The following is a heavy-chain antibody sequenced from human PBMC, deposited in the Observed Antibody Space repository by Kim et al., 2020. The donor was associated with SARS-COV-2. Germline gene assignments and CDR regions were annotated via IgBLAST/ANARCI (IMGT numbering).Heavy chain of an antibody. CDR3: VRLPDCGGECARFDV. J-gene: IGHJ2*01. Sequence: SETLSLTCSVSGDSVSSGLYYWSWVRQPPGKGREYIGWIYYTGTTNYNPSLRGRGTTSIDMSKNQFSLRLTSVTAADTALYYCVRLPDCGGECARFDVWGRGTLVTVSS. CDR1: GDSVSSGLYY. CDR2: IYYTGTT. D-gene: IGHD2-21*01. V-gene: IGHV4-61*01.